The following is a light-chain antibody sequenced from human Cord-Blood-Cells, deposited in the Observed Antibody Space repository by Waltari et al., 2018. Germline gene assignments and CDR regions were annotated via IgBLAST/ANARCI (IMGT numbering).Light chain of an antibody. CDR3: QQFNSYPIT. J-gene: IGKJ5*01. V-gene: IGKV1-13*02. Sequence: IQLTQSPSSLSASVGDRVTIPCRASQGISSALAWYQQKPEKAPKVQIYDASSLESVVPSRFSGSGSGTDFTLTISSLQPEDFATYYCQQFNSYPITFGQGTRLEIK. CDR1: QGISSA. CDR2: DAS.